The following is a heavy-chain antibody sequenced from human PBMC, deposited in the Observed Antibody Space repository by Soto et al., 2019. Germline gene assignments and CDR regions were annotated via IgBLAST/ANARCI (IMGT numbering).Heavy chain of an antibody. CDR2: TYYRSKWYN. D-gene: IGHD3-22*01. V-gene: IGHV6-1*01. CDR3: ARDPGAGGSYYYDSSGYYYWDYYFDY. Sequence: SQTLSLTCAISGDSVSSNSAAWNWIRQSPSRGLEWLGRTYYRSKWYNDYAVSVKSRITINPDTSKNQFSLQLNSVTPEDTAVYYCARDPGAGGSYYYDSSGYYYWDYYFDYWGQGTLVTVSS. CDR1: GDSVSSNSAA. J-gene: IGHJ4*02.